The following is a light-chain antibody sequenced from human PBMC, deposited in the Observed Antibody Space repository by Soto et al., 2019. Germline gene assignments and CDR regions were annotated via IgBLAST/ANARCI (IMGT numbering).Light chain of an antibody. V-gene: IGLV1-44*01. Sequence: QSVLTQPPSASGTPGQRVTISCSGSSSNIGSNTVNWYQQLPGTAPKLLIYSNNQRPSGVPDRFSGSKSGTSASLAISGLQSEDEADYYCQSYDSSTWVFGGGTKLTVL. CDR2: SNN. J-gene: IGLJ3*02. CDR3: QSYDSSTWV. CDR1: SSNIGSNT.